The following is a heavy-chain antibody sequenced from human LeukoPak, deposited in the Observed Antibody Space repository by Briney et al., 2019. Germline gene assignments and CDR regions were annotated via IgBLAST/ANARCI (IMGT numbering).Heavy chain of an antibody. V-gene: IGHV1-3*03. CDR3: ARDRRLDYQLPADN. Sequence: GASVKVSCKASGYTFTSYAMHWVRQAPGQRLEWMGWINAGNGNTKYSQEFQGRVTITRDTSASTAYMELSSLRSEDMAVYYCARDRRLDYQLPADNWGQGTLVTVSS. CDR2: INAGNGNT. CDR1: GYTFTSYA. J-gene: IGHJ4*02. D-gene: IGHD2-2*01.